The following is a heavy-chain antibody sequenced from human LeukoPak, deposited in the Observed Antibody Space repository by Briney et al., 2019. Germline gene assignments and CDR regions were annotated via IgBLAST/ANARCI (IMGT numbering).Heavy chain of an antibody. D-gene: IGHD5-12*01. V-gene: IGHV3-53*05. Sequence: GGSLRLSCAASGFTVTSNDMSWVRQAPGKGLEWVSLIYSGGITYYAESVKGRFTITRDNSKNTLYLQMNSLRAEDTAVYYCARDSDIVATTYYFDYWGQGTLVTVSS. CDR3: ARDSDIVATTYYFDY. J-gene: IGHJ4*02. CDR1: GFTVTSND. CDR2: IYSGGIT.